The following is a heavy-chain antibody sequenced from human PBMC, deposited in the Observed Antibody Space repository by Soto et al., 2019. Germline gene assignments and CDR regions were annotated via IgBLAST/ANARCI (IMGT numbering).Heavy chain of an antibody. J-gene: IGHJ4*02. V-gene: IGHV3-21*01. CDR2: ISSSSSYI. Sequence: PGGSLRLSCAASGFTFSSYSMNWVRQAPGKGLEWVSSISSSSSYIYYADSVKGRFTISRDNAKNSLYLQMNSLRAEDTAVYYCARVARGYSYQLYEWGQGTLVAVS. CDR3: ARVARGYSYQLYE. CDR1: GFTFSSYS. D-gene: IGHD5-18*01.